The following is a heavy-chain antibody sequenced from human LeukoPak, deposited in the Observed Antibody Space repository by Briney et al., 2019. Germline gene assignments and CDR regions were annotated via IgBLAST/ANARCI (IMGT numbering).Heavy chain of an antibody. CDR1: GFIFSSYG. D-gene: IGHD2-2*01. CDR3: ARTPASGLLDY. J-gene: IGHJ4*02. CDR2: IKQDGSEK. V-gene: IGHV3-7*01. Sequence: GGSLRLSCAASGFIFSSYGMSWVRQAPGKGLEWVANIKQDGSEKNYVDSVKGRFTVSRDNAENSVVLQMNSLSLDDTAVYYCARTPASGLLDYWGQGTLVTVSS.